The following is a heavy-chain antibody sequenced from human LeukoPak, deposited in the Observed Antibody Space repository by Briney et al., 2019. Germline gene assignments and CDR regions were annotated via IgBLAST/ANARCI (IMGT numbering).Heavy chain of an antibody. D-gene: IGHD6-13*01. Sequence: GGSLRLSCAASGFSFSDYILDWVRQAPGKGLEWVGRIRRKRNGYTTEYAASVKGRFTISRGELKKSLYLHMNSLRAEDTALYYCAKDQPPLAATGTLADYWGQGTLVTVSS. CDR1: GFSFSDYI. CDR3: AKDQPPLAATGTLADY. CDR2: IRRKRNGYTT. V-gene: IGHV3-72*01. J-gene: IGHJ4*02.